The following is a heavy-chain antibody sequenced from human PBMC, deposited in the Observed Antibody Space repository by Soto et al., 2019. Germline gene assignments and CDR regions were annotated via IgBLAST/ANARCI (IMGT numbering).Heavy chain of an antibody. Sequence: GGSLRLSCAASGFTFSSYAMHWVRQAPGKGLEWVAVISYDGSNKYYADSVKGRFTISRDNSKNTLYLQMNSLRAEDTAVYYCASDIVVVVAASRFDYWGQGTLVTVSS. CDR1: GFTFSSYA. CDR2: ISYDGSNK. V-gene: IGHV3-30-3*01. CDR3: ASDIVVVVAASRFDY. D-gene: IGHD2-15*01. J-gene: IGHJ4*02.